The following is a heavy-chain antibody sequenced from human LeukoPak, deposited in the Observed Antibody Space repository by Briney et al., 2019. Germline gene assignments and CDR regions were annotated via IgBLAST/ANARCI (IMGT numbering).Heavy chain of an antibody. V-gene: IGHV1-69*13. J-gene: IGHJ6*02. CDR1: GYTFTSYA. D-gene: IGHD3-10*01. Sequence: ASVKVSCKASGYTFTSYAISWVRQAPGQGLEWMGGIIPIFGTANYAQKFQGRVTITADESTSTAYMELSSLRSEDTAVYYCARVALWFGAATRDYYYGMDVWGQGTTVNVSS. CDR3: ARVALWFGAATRDYYYGMDV. CDR2: IIPIFGTA.